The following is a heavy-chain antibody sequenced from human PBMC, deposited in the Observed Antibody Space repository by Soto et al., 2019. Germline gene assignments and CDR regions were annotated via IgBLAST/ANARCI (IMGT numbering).Heavy chain of an antibody. Sequence: QVQLVESGVSVVQPGRSLRLSCSASGFTFISYGMHWVRQAPGKGLEWVTGILYDGSDKYYADSVKGRFTISRGNSKNPLYLQINNLRTGDSAVYYCAKAGGRFGDFVHHWGQGTPVTVSS. V-gene: IGHV3-30*18. D-gene: IGHD3-10*01. CDR1: GFTFISYG. CDR3: AKAGGRFGDFVHH. J-gene: IGHJ4*02. CDR2: ILYDGSDK.